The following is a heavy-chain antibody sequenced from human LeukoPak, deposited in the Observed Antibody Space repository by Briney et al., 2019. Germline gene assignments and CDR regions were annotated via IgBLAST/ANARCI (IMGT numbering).Heavy chain of an antibody. CDR1: GFTFSSYA. CDR2: IGGNT. D-gene: IGHD5-18*01. CDR3: AKEGGAGYGYGMDV. J-gene: IGHJ6*02. Sequence: GGSLRLSCPASGFTFSSYAMTWVRQAPGKGLEWVSSIGGNTYYTDAVKGRFTISRDNSKNTLYLQMDSLRAGDTALYYCAKEGGAGYGYGMDVWGQGTTVTVSS. V-gene: IGHV3-23*01.